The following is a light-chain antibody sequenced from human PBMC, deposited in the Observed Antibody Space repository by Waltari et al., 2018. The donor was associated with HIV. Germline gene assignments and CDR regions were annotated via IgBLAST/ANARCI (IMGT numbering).Light chain of an antibody. CDR3: QQYYSTPQT. J-gene: IGKJ1*01. V-gene: IGKV4-1*01. CDR1: QSILYSSNNKNY. CDR2: WAS. Sequence: DIVMTQSPDSLVVSLGERATINCKSSQSILYSSNNKNYSACDQQKPGQPPKLLISWASTRESGVPDRFSGSGSGTDFTLTISSLQAEDVAVYYCQQYYSTPQTFGQGTKVEIK.